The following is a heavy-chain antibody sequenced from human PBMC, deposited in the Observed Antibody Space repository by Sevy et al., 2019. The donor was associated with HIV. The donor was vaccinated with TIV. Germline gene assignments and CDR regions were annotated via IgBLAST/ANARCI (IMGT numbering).Heavy chain of an antibody. J-gene: IGHJ4*02. CDR1: GFTFSTYP. CDR3: ARDSSMSSADYYFDY. V-gene: IGHV3-30-3*01. Sequence: GGSLRLSCAASGFTFSTYPMHWVRQAPGKGLAWVAVISYDGNDKYYTDSVKGRFTISRDNSKSTLYLQMSSLSSEDTAVYYCARDSSMSSADYYFDYWGQGTLVTVSS. D-gene: IGHD6-6*01. CDR2: ISYDGNDK.